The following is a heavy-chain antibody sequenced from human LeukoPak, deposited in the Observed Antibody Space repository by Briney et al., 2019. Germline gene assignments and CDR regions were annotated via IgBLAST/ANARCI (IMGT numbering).Heavy chain of an antibody. J-gene: IGHJ5*02. CDR1: GGPISSYY. CDR2: IYTSGST. V-gene: IGHV4-4*07. Sequence: SETLSLTCTVSGGPISSYYWSWIRQPAGKGLEWIGRIYTSGSTNYNPSLKSRVTMSVDTSKNQFSLKLSSVTAADTAVYYCARDVGAAAGTDNWFDPWGQGTLVTVSS. CDR3: ARDVGAAAGTDNWFDP. D-gene: IGHD6-13*01.